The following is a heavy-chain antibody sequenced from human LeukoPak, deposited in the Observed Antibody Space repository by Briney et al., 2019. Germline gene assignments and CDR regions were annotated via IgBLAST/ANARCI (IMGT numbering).Heavy chain of an antibody. CDR2: IIPIFGIA. CDR1: GGTFSSYA. D-gene: IGHD2-2*01. V-gene: IGHV1-69*04. Sequence: SVKVSCKASGGTFSSYAISWVRQAPGQGLEWMGRIIPIFGIANYAQKIQGRVTITADKSTSTAYMELSSLRSEDTAVYYCARRYQRADDYWGQGTLVTVSS. J-gene: IGHJ4*02. CDR3: ARRYQRADDY.